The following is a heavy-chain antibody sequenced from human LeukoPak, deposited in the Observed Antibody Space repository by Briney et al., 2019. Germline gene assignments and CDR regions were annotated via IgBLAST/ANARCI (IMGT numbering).Heavy chain of an antibody. CDR3: ARDGRRIAVAADFDY. V-gene: IGHV1-46*01. D-gene: IGHD6-19*01. J-gene: IGHJ4*02. CDR2: INPSGGST. Sequence: ASVKVSCKASGYTFTSYYTHWVRQAPGQGLEWMGIINPSGGSTSYAQKFQGRVTMTRDTSTSTVYMELSSLRSEDTAVYYCARDGRRIAVAADFDYWGQGTLVTVSS. CDR1: GYTFTSYY.